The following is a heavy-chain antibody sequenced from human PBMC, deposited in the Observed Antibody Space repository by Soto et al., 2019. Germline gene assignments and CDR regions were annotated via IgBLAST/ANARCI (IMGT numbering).Heavy chain of an antibody. V-gene: IGHV3-23*01. J-gene: IGHJ6*02. Sequence: GSLRLSCAASGFTLSTYGMTWVRQAPGKGLEWVSAITGTGGNTYYVESVKGRFTVSRDNSKNMLYLQVNSLRAEDTAVYYCARIRGYYYALDVWGQGSTVTVSS. CDR1: GFTLSTYG. CDR3: ARIRGYYYALDV. CDR2: ITGTGGNT.